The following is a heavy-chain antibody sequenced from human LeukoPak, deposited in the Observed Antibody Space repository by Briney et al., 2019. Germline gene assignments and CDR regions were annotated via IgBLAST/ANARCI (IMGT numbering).Heavy chain of an antibody. V-gene: IGHV3-7*01. CDR2: IKQDGSEK. J-gene: IGHJ5*02. CDR3: AKSGWYVYWFDP. CDR1: GFTFSSYW. D-gene: IGHD6-19*01. Sequence: GGSLRLSCAASGFTFSSYWMSWVRQARGKGLEGGANIKQDGSEKYYVESVKGRFTISRDNAKNSLYLQMNSLRAEDTAVYYCAKSGWYVYWFDPWGQGTLVTVSS.